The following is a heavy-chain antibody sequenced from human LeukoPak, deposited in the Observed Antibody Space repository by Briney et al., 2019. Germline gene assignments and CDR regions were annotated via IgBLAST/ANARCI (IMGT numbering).Heavy chain of an antibody. D-gene: IGHD7-27*01. V-gene: IGHV3-21*01. CDR3: ARDKNWGSGAFDI. J-gene: IGHJ3*02. CDR1: GFTFSSYG. CDR2: ISISSSYL. Sequence: GGSLRLSCRVSGFTFSSYGMNWVRQAPGKGLEWVSSISISSSYLYYADSVKGRFTISRDNAKNSLYLQMNSLRAEDTAVYYCARDKNWGSGAFDIWGQGTMVTVSS.